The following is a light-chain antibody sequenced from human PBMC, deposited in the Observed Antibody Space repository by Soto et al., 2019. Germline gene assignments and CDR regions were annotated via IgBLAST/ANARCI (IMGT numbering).Light chain of an antibody. CDR3: CSYAGSGAFV. V-gene: IGLV2-11*01. J-gene: IGLJ1*01. CDR2: DVT. CDR1: SSDVGGYNY. Sequence: QSVLTQPASVSGSPGQSVTISCTGSSSDVGGYNYVSWCQQHPGKAPKLIIYDVTKRPSGVPDRFSGSKSGNTASLTISGLQAEDEADYHCCSYAGSGAFVFGAGTKVTVL.